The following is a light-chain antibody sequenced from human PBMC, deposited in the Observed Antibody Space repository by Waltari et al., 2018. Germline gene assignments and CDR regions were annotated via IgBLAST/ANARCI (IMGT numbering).Light chain of an antibody. Sequence: DIQMTQSPSSLSASVGDRVTITCRASQNIRSYLNWYQQRPVKAPKLLIFVASSLQSGVPSRFSGSGSETDFTLTISSLQPEDFATYYCQQSYSTPVTFGQGTKVEIK. J-gene: IGKJ1*01. V-gene: IGKV1-39*01. CDR2: VAS. CDR3: QQSYSTPVT. CDR1: QNIRSY.